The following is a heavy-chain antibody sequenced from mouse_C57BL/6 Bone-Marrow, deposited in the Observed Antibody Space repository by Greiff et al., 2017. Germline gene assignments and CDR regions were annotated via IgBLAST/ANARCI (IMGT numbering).Heavy chain of an antibody. CDR2: IYPENGDT. Sequence: VQLQQSGAELVRPGASVKLSCTASGFNIKDDYMHWVKQRPEQGLEWIGWIYPENGDTEYASKFQGKATITADTSSNTAYLQLSSLTSEDTAVYYCTPYYCGSSYGGFAYWGQGTLVTVSA. CDR3: TPYYCGSSYGGFAY. CDR1: GFNIKDDY. V-gene: IGHV14-4*01. J-gene: IGHJ3*01. D-gene: IGHD1-1*01.